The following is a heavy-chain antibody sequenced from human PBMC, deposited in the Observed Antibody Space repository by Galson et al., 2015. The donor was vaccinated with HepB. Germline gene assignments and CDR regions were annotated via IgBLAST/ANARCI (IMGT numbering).Heavy chain of an antibody. J-gene: IGHJ6*02. V-gene: IGHV3-23*01. D-gene: IGHD2-8*01. Sequence: SLRLSCAASGFTFSSYAINWVRQAPGKGLEWVSSISGSGGRTHYADSGKGRFTISSDNSKNTLYLQMNSLRAEDTAVYYCAKGWSAVFYDMDVWGQGTTVIVSS. CDR1: GFTFSSYA. CDR3: AKGWSAVFYDMDV. CDR2: ISGSGGRT.